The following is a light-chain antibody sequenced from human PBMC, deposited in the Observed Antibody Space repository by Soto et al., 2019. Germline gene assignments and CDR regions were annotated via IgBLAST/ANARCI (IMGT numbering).Light chain of an antibody. CDR3: QQYNSYSPWT. Sequence: DIQLTQSPSFLSASVGDRVTITCRASQGISNYLAWYQQKAGKAPKLLIHTASTLQNGVPSRFSGSGSGTDFTLTISRLGAEGFAICYCQQYNSYSPWTFGQGTKVDIK. V-gene: IGKV1-9*01. CDR2: TAS. J-gene: IGKJ1*01. CDR1: QGISNY.